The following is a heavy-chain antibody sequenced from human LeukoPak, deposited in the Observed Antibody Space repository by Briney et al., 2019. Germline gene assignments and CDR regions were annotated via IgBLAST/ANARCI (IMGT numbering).Heavy chain of an antibody. V-gene: IGHV3-48*01. CDR3: ARDRGGVIVSHFFDY. CDR2: ITSSSSSL. CDR1: GFTFSTYS. D-gene: IGHD3-16*02. J-gene: IGHJ4*02. Sequence: QPGGSLRLSCAASGFTFSTYSMNWVRQAPGKGLEWVSHITSSSSSLYYADSVKGRFTISRDNAKNSLYLQMNSLTAEDTAVYYCARDRGGVIVSHFFDYWGQGALVTVSS.